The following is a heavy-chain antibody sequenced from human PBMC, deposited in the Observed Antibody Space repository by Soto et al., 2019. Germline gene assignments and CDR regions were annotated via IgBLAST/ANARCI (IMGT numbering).Heavy chain of an antibody. V-gene: IGHV3-48*01. CDR3: ARGVGYCSGGSCYLDS. CDR1: GFTFSSYN. J-gene: IGHJ4*02. CDR2: ISSSSTTI. D-gene: IGHD2-15*01. Sequence: EVQLVESGGGLVQPGGSLRLSCAASGFTFSSYNMNWVRQAPGKGLEWVSYISSSSTTIHYGDSVKGRFTISRDNAKNSLYLQMNSLRAEDTAVYYCARGVGYCSGGSCYLDSLGQGTLVTVSS.